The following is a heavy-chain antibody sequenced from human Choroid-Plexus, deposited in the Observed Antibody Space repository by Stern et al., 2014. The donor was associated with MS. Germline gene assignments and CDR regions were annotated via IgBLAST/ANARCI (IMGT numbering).Heavy chain of an antibody. V-gene: IGHV3-30*18. CDR1: GFTFGSCA. D-gene: IGHD2/OR15-2a*01. CDR2: VSYDGSNK. Sequence: VQPVESGGGVVQPGRPLRLSCVASGFTFGSCAMHWVRQAPGTGLEWVAGVSYDGSNKYYADSVKGLFTISRDNSQNTLYMQMSSLRPEDTAVYYCAKDRQYLTYFFDHWGQGSLVTVSS. CDR3: AKDRQYLTYFFDH. J-gene: IGHJ5*02.